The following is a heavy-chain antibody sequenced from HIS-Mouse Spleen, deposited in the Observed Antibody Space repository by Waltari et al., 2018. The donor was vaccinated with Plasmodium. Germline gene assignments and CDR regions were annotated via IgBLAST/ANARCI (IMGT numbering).Heavy chain of an antibody. CDR3: ARVLGYKAAAGTFVEYFQH. CDR1: GYTFTGYY. CDR2: IHPNSGGT. D-gene: IGHD6-13*01. V-gene: IGHV1-2*02. Sequence: QVQLVQSGAEVKKPGASVKVSCKASGYTFTGYYMHWVRQPPGQGLEWIGWIHPNSGGTNHAQKFQGKVTMTRDTSISTAYMGLSRLRSDDTAVYYWARVLGYKAAAGTFVEYFQHWGQGTLVTVSS. J-gene: IGHJ1*01.